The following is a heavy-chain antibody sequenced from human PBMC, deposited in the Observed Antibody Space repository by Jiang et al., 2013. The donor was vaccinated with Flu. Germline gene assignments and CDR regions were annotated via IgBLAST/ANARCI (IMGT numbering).Heavy chain of an antibody. Sequence: GAEVKKPGASVEVSCKASGYTFTSYGISWVRQAPGQGLEWLGWISPFNDRTEYAQKFQGRVTMTADVSTDTVYMQMRSLTSDDTAVYYCARGGYAESDYWGQGTLVTVSS. CDR3: ARGGYAESDY. CDR2: ISPFNDRT. V-gene: IGHV1-18*01. J-gene: IGHJ4*02. D-gene: IGHD5-18*01. CDR1: GYTFTSYG.